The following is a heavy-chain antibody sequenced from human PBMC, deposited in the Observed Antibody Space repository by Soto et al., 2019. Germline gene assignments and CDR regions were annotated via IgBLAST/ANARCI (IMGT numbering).Heavy chain of an antibody. Sequence: PSETLSLTCTVSCGSVISVGYYGSWIRQHPGKGLEWIGYITYSGNTYYNPSLESRVTMSADTSKNQFSLKLSSVTAADTAVYFCVRGGSCTNGVCSVFDYWGQGTLVTVSS. V-gene: IGHV4-31*03. CDR1: CGSVISVGYY. J-gene: IGHJ4*02. D-gene: IGHD2-8*01. CDR2: ITYSGNT. CDR3: VRGGSCTNGVCSVFDY.